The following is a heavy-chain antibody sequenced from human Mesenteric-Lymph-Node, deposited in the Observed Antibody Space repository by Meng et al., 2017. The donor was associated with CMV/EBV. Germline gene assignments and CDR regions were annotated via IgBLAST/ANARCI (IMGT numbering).Heavy chain of an antibody. V-gene: IGHV4-39*07. CDR2: IYYSGST. Sequence: QLQLQESGPGLVKPSETLSLTGTVSGCSISSSSYYWGWISQPTGKGMAWIGSIYYSGSTYYNPSLKSRVTISVDTYKNQFSLKLSSVTAADTAVYYCARDGDYYDSSGYNPFDYWGQGTLVTVSS. J-gene: IGHJ4*02. CDR1: GCSISSSSYY. CDR3: ARDGDYYDSSGYNPFDY. D-gene: IGHD3-22*01.